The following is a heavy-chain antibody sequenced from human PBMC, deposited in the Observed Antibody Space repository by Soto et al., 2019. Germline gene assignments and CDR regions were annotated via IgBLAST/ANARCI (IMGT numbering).Heavy chain of an antibody. D-gene: IGHD3-10*01. J-gene: IGHJ6*02. Sequence: NPSETLSLTCAVYGGSFSGYYWSWIRQPPGKGLEWIGEINHSGSTNYNPSLKSRVTISVDTSKNQFSLKLSSVTAADTAVYYCARGGRVRGVLGYYYGMDVWGQGTTVTVSS. V-gene: IGHV4-34*01. CDR2: INHSGST. CDR1: GGSFSGYY. CDR3: ARGGRVRGVLGYYYGMDV.